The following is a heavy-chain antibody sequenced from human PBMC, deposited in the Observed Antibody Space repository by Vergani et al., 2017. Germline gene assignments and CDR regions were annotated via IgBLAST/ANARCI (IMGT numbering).Heavy chain of an antibody. J-gene: IGHJ6*03. CDR1: GGSISSYY. CDR3: AREAAMVRYYYYMDV. V-gene: IGHV4-59*01. CDR2: IYYSGST. D-gene: IGHD3-10*01. Sequence: QVQLQESGPGLVKPSETLSLTCTVSGGSISSYYWSWIRQPPGKGLECIGYIYYSGSTNYNPSLKSRVTISVDTSKNQFSLKLSSVTAADTAVYYCAREAAMVRYYYYMDVWGK.